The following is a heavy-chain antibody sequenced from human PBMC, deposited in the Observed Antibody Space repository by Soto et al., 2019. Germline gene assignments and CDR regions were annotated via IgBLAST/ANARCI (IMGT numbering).Heavy chain of an antibody. CDR3: ARSDYYEVAFDI. J-gene: IGHJ3*02. Sequence: SEPLSLTAAVFGGAFSGYYWRWIRQPPGKGLEWIEEINHSGSTKYNPSLKSRVTISVDTSKNQFSLQLSSVTAADTAVYYCARSDYYEVAFDIWGQGTMVT. CDR1: GGAFSGYY. D-gene: IGHD3-22*01. CDR2: INHSGST. V-gene: IGHV4-34*01.